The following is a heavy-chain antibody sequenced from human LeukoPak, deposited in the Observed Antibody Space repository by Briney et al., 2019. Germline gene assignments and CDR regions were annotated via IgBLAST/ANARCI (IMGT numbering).Heavy chain of an antibody. CDR2: IYYSGST. D-gene: IGHD6-19*01. Sequence: SETLSLTCTVSGGSISSSSYYWGWIRQPPGKGLEWIGSIYYSGSTYYNPSLKSRVTISVDTSKNQFSLKLSSVTAADTAVYYCARDRVAGEDDYFDYWGQGTLVTVSS. CDR1: GGSISSSSYY. CDR3: ARDRVAGEDDYFDY. V-gene: IGHV4-39*07. J-gene: IGHJ4*02.